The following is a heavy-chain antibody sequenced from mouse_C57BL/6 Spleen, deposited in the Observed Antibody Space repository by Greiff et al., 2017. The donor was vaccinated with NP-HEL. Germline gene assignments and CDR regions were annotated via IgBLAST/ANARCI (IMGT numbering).Heavy chain of an antibody. J-gene: IGHJ4*01. Sequence: EVHLVESGGDLVKPGGSLKLSCAASGFTFSSYGMSWVRQTPDKRLEWVATISSGGSYTYYPDSVKGRFTISRDNAKNTLYLQMSSLKSEDTAMYYCARHYDYAMDYWGQGTSVTVSS. V-gene: IGHV5-6*01. CDR3: ARHYDYAMDY. CDR2: ISSGGSYT. D-gene: IGHD1-1*02. CDR1: GFTFSSYG.